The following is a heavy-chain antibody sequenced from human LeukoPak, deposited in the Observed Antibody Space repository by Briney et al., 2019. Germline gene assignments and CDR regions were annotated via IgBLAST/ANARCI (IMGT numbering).Heavy chain of an antibody. V-gene: IGHV4-4*02. CDR1: GGSISSSNW. J-gene: IGHJ4*02. D-gene: IGHD6-13*01. CDR2: IYHSGST. Sequence: PSETLSLTCAVSGGSISSSNWWSWVRQPPGKGLEWIGEIYHSGSTNYNPSLKSRVTISVDTSKNQFSLKLSSVTAADTAVYYCAREYSSSWYPLSYFDYWGQGTLVTVSS. CDR3: AREYSSSWYPLSYFDY.